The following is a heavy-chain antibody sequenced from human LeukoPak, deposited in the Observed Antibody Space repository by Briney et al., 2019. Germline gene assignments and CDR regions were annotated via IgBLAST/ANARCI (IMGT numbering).Heavy chain of an antibody. CDR3: ASTDYYGSGSYYDAFDI. Sequence: GGSLRLSCAVSGFTFSSYEMNWVRQAPGKGLEWVSYISSSGFNIYYADSVKGRFTISRDNAKNSLYLQMNSLRAEDTAVYYCASTDYYGSGSYYDAFDIWGQGTMVTVSS. D-gene: IGHD3-10*01. CDR2: ISSSGFNI. V-gene: IGHV3-48*03. J-gene: IGHJ3*02. CDR1: GFTFSSYE.